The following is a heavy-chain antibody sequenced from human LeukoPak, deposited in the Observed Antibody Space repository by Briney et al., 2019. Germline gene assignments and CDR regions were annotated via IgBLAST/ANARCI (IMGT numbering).Heavy chain of an antibody. CDR3: ARGYPAMVSAPDY. D-gene: IGHD5-18*01. CDR1: GFTVSSNY. J-gene: IGHJ4*02. CDR2: IYSCGST. Sequence: GGSLRLSCAASGFTVSSNYMSWVRQAPGKGLEWVSVIYSCGSTYYADSVKGRFTISRDNSKNTLYLQMNSLRAEDTAVYYCARGYPAMVSAPDYWGQGTLVTVSS. V-gene: IGHV3-53*01.